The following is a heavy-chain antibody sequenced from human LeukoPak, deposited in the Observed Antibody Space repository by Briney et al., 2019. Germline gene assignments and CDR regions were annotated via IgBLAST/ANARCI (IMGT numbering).Heavy chain of an antibody. V-gene: IGHV4-39*01. J-gene: IGHJ4*02. Sequence: PSETLSLTCTVSGGSISSSSYYWGWIRQPPGKGLEWIGSIYYSGSTYYNPSLKSRVTISVDTSKNQFSLKLSSVTAADTAVYYCARHEYSSSWPFDYWGPGTLVTVSS. D-gene: IGHD6-13*01. CDR3: ARHEYSSSWPFDY. CDR1: GGSISSSSYY. CDR2: IYYSGST.